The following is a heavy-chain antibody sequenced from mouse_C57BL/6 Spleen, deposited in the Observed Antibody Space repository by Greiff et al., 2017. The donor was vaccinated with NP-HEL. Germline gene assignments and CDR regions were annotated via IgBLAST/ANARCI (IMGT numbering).Heavy chain of an antibody. Sequence: EVKLVESGGGLVQPGGSLKLSCAASGFTFSDYYMYWVRQTPEKRLEWVAYISNGGGSTYYPDTVKGRFTISRDNAKNTLYLQMSRLKSEDTAMYYCARQGEFYYFDYWGQGTTLTVSS. CDR2: ISNGGGST. CDR1: GFTFSDYY. V-gene: IGHV5-12*01. J-gene: IGHJ2*01. CDR3: ARQGEFYYFDY.